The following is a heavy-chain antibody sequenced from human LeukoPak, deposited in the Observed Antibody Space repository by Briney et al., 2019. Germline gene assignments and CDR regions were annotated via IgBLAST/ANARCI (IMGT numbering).Heavy chain of an antibody. CDR2: IYYSGST. D-gene: IGHD4-11*01. CDR1: GGSISSYY. CDR3: ARADYSATLYYYYYYMDV. J-gene: IGHJ6*03. V-gene: IGHV4-59*01. Sequence: SETLSLTCTVSGGSISSYYWSWIRQPPGKGLEWIGYIYYSGSTNYNPSLKSRVTISVDTSKNRFSLKLSSVTAADTAVYYCARADYSATLYYYYYYMDVWGKGTTVTVSS.